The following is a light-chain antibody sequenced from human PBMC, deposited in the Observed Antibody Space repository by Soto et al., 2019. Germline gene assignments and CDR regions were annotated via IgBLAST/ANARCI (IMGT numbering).Light chain of an antibody. J-gene: IGKJ4*01. CDR3: QQTNTFLPLT. V-gene: IGKV1-12*01. CDR2: AAS. Sequence: DIQMTQSPSSVSAPVGDRVTITCRASQGISNWLAWYQQQPGKAPKLLIYAASSLQSGVPSRFSGGGSGTHFTLIISSLQPEDFATYYCQQTNTFLPLTFGGGTKVEIK. CDR1: QGISNW.